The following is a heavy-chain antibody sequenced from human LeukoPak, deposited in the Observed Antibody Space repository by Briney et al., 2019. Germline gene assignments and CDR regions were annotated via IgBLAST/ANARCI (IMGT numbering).Heavy chain of an antibody. D-gene: IGHD5-18*01. CDR3: ASRYSPFDF. V-gene: IGHV3-11*04. J-gene: IGHJ4*02. Sequence: GGSLRLSWAASGFTFSDYYMSWIRQAPGKGLEWVSYISSSGISTYYADSVRGRFTISRDNAKNSLYLQMNSLRVEDTAVYYCASRYSPFDFWGQGTLVTVSS. CDR2: ISSSGIST. CDR1: GFTFSDYY.